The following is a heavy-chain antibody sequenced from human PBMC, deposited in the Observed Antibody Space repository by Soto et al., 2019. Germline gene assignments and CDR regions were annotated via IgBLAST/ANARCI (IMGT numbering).Heavy chain of an antibody. CDR3: ARDLRVGYCSGGSCYSAPIY. V-gene: IGHV3-53*01. J-gene: IGHJ4*02. CDR2: IYSGGST. D-gene: IGHD2-15*01. CDR1: GFTVSSNY. Sequence: EVQLVESGGGLIQPGGSLRLSCAASGFTVSSNYMSWVRQAPGKGLEWVAVIYSGGSTYYADSVKGRFTISRDNSKNPLYLQMNSLRAEDTAVYYCARDLRVGYCSGGSCYSAPIYGGQGTLVTVSS.